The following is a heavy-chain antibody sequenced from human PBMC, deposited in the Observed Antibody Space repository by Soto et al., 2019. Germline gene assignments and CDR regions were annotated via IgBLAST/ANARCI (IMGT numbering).Heavy chain of an antibody. CDR2: ISWNSVSI. V-gene: IGHV3-9*01. CDR1: GFTFDDYA. CDR3: AKDLVATPYYFDY. J-gene: IGHJ4*02. D-gene: IGHD5-12*01. Sequence: GGSLRLSCAASGFTFDDYAMHWVRQAPGKGLEWVSGISWNSVSIGYADSVKGRFTISRDNAKNSLYLQMNSLRAEDTALYYCAKDLVATPYYFDYWGQGTLVTVSS.